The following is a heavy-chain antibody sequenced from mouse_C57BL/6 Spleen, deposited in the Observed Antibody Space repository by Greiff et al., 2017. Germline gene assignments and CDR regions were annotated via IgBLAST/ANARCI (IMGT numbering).Heavy chain of an antibody. J-gene: IGHJ2*01. CDR1: GFTFSSYA. V-gene: IGHV5-4*01. CDR3: AREGDYYGSRPFDY. CDR2: ISDGGSYT. Sequence: EVQLQQSGGGLVKPGGSLKLSCAASGFTFSSYAMSWVRQTPEKRLEWVATISDGGSYTYYPDNVKGRFTISRDNAKNNLYLQMSHLKSEDTAMYYCAREGDYYGSRPFDYWGQGTTLTVSS. D-gene: IGHD1-1*01.